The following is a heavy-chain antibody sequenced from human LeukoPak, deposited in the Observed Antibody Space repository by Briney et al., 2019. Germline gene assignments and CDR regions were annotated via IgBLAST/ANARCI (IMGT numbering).Heavy chain of an antibody. D-gene: IGHD3-10*01. J-gene: IGHJ3*02. CDR2: FDPEDGET. V-gene: IGHV1-24*01. Sequence: GASVKVSCKVSGYTLTELSMHWVRQAPGKGLEWMGGFDPEDGETIYAQKFQGRVTMTEDTSTDTAYMELSSLRPEDTALYYCAKEGDYYGSGSHRDAFDMWGQGTMVTVSS. CDR3: AKEGDYYGSGSHRDAFDM. CDR1: GYTLTELS.